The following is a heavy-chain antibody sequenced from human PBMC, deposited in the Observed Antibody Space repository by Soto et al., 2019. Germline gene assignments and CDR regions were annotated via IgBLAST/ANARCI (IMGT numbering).Heavy chain of an antibody. V-gene: IGHV3-33*01. J-gene: IGHJ3*02. CDR3: AREYSSGWYQGAGAFDI. CDR2: IWYDGSNK. CDR1: GFTFSSYG. Sequence: GGSLRLCCAASGFTFSSYGMHWVRQAPGKGLEWVAVIWYDGSNKYYADSVKGRFTISRDNSKNTLYLQMNSLRAEDTAVYYCAREYSSGWYQGAGAFDIWGQGTMVTVSS. D-gene: IGHD6-19*01.